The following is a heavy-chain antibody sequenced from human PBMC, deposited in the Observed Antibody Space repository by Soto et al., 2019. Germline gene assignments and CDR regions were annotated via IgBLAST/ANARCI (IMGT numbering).Heavy chain of an antibody. CDR2: IRSKANSYAT. Sequence: EVQLVEFGGGLVQPGGSLKLSCAASGFTFSGSAMHWVRQASGKGLEWVGRIRSKANSYATAYAASVKGRFTISRDDSKNTAYLQMNSLKTEDTAVYYCTRGDGQGWFDPWGQGTLVTVSS. V-gene: IGHV3-73*01. J-gene: IGHJ5*02. CDR1: GFTFSGSA. CDR3: TRGDGQGWFDP.